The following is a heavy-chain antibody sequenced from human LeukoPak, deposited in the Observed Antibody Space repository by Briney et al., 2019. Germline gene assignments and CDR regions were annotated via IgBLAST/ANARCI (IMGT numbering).Heavy chain of an antibody. V-gene: IGHV4-39*01. CDR1: GDSITTSNHF. Sequence: PSETLSLTCTVSGDSITTSNHFWGWIRQPPGKGLEWIGSVYYNRNTYHNPSLKSRVTISVDPSKNQFSLKLTSVTAADTAMYYCARLFGSGSPYKYVFWGQGTLVTVSS. J-gene: IGHJ1*01. D-gene: IGHD3-10*01. CDR3: ARLFGSGSPYKYVF. CDR2: VYYNRNT.